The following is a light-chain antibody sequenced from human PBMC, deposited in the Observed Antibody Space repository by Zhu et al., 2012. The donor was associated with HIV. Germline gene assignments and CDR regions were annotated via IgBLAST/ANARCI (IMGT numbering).Light chain of an antibody. CDR1: QSVSSSN. V-gene: IGKV3-7*04. J-gene: IGKJ4*01. Sequence: PGERVTLSCRASQSVSSSNLTWYQQKPGQAPRLLIYGASTRATSIPARFSGSGSGTDFTLTISSLQPEDFAVYYCQQDYNLPLTFGGFGGGTKVEIK. CDR2: GAS. CDR3: QQDYNLPLTFGG.